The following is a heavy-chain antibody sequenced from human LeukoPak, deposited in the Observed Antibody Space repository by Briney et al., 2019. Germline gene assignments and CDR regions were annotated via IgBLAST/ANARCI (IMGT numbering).Heavy chain of an antibody. D-gene: IGHD6-19*01. CDR1: GFTFNSYS. CDR3: ARDSRIAVAGTHFDY. CDR2: ISGSNSYI. Sequence: GGSLRLSCAASGFTFNSYSMNWVRQAPGKGLEWVSSISGSNSYIYYADSVKGRFTISRDNAKNSLYLQMNSLRAEDTAVYYCARDSRIAVAGTHFDYWGQGTLVTVSS. J-gene: IGHJ4*02. V-gene: IGHV3-21*01.